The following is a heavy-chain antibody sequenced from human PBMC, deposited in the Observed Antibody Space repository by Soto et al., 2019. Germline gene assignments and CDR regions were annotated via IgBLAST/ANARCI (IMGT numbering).Heavy chain of an antibody. CDR1: GYTFTSYG. V-gene: IGHV1-18*01. CDR3: AGGSHYDLSFDY. D-gene: IGHD3-3*01. J-gene: IGHJ4*02. Sequence: SSVKVSCKASGYTFTSYGISWVRQAPGQGLEWMGWISAYNGNTNYAQKRQGRVTMTTDTSTSTAYVELRSRRSDDTAVYYCAGGSHYDLSFDYWGQGTLVTVSS. CDR2: ISAYNGNT.